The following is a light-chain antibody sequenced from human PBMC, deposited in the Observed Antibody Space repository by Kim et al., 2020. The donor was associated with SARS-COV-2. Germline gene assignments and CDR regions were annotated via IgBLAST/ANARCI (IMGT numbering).Light chain of an antibody. CDR2: AAS. CDR1: QHISNY. J-gene: IGKJ1*01. V-gene: IGKV1-27*01. CDR3: QKCDSAPWT. Sequence: ASVGDRVTRTCRTSQHISNYLTWFQLKPGKAPKLLIYAASALQPGVPSRFSGSGSGTDFTLTVTSLQPEDVATYYCQKCDSAPWTFGQGTKVDIK.